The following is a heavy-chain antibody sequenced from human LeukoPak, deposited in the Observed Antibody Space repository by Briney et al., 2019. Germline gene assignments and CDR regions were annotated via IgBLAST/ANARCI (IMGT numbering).Heavy chain of an antibody. V-gene: IGHV3-21*01. CDR3: TTALIAAAGGEYFQH. J-gene: IGHJ1*01. Sequence: GGSLRLSCAASGFTFSTYSMNWLRLAPGKGLEWVPSISPDSNYKYYVDSVKGRFTISRDNAKSSLYLQMNSLRAEDTAVYYCTTALIAAAGGEYFQHWGQGTLVTVSS. CDR1: GFTFSTYS. CDR2: ISPDSNYK. D-gene: IGHD6-13*01.